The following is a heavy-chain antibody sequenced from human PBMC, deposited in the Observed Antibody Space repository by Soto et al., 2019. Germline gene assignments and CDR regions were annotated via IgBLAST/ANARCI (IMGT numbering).Heavy chain of an antibody. Sequence: GGSLRLSCAASGFTFSSYEMNWVRQAPGKGLEWVSYISSSGSTIYYADSVKGRFTISRDNAKNSLYLQMNSLRAEDTAVYYWARAQSYDFWSGYLDYWGQGALVTVSS. V-gene: IGHV3-48*03. CDR2: ISSSGSTI. D-gene: IGHD3-3*01. CDR1: GFTFSSYE. CDR3: ARAQSYDFWSGYLDY. J-gene: IGHJ4*02.